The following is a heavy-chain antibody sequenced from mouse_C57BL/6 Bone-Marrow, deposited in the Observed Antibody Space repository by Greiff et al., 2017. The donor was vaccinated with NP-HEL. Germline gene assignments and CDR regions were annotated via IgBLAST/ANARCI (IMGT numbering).Heavy chain of an antibody. D-gene: IGHD2-4*01. V-gene: IGHV1-18*01. Sequence: VQLQQSGPELVKPGASVKIPCKASGYTFTDYNMAWVKQSHGKSLEWIGDINPNNGGTIYNQKFKGKATLTVDKSSSTAYMELRSLTSEDTAVYYCARAGGYYDYDGAWFAYWGQGTLVTVSA. CDR2: INPNNGGT. J-gene: IGHJ3*01. CDR3: ARAGGYYDYDGAWFAY. CDR1: GYTFTDYN.